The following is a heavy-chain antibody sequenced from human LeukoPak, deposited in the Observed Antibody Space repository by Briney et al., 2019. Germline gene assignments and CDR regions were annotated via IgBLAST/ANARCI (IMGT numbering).Heavy chain of an antibody. Sequence: ASVKVSCKVSGYTLTALSMHWVRQAPGKGLEWMGGFGPEDGETIYAQKFQGRVTMTEDTSTDTAYMELSSLRSEDTAVYYCAKYNWYSHDAFDIWGQGTMVTVSS. J-gene: IGHJ3*02. CDR2: FGPEDGET. CDR1: GYTLTALS. V-gene: IGHV1-24*01. D-gene: IGHD1-1*01. CDR3: AKYNWYSHDAFDI.